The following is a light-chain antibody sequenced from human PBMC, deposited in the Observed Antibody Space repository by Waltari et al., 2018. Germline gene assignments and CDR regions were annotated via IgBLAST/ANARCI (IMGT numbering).Light chain of an antibody. V-gene: IGLV1-40*01. CDR1: SSTIGAGYD. J-gene: IGLJ2*01. CDR3: QSYDSSVTL. Sequence: QSVLTQPPSVSGALGQTITISCTGSSSTIGAGYDVHLYQQFQGTAPKVVIYADTHRPSGVPDRFSGSKSGNSASLSITGLQAGDEADYYCQSYDSSVTLFGGGTKLTVL. CDR2: ADT.